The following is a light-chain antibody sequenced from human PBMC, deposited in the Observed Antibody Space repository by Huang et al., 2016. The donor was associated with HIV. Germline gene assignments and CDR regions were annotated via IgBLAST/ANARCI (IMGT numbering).Light chain of an antibody. CDR1: QRVDSTY. J-gene: IGKJ2*01. V-gene: IGKV3-20*01. CDR2: GAS. CDR3: QQYGTSPYT. Sequence: EIVLTQSPGTLSLSPGERATLSCRASQRVDSTYLAWYQQKPVQAPRLLISGASRGAAGIPDRFSGGRSGTDFTLTINRREPEDSAVYYCQQYGTSPYTFGQGTKLEIK.